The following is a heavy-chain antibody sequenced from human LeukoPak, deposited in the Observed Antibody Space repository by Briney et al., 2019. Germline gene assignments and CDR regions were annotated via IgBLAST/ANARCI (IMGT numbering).Heavy chain of an antibody. CDR2: ISYDGSNK. J-gene: IGHJ4*02. V-gene: IGHV3-30*04. D-gene: IGHD3-9*01. CDR3: ARGGGYFDWLLIDY. CDR1: GFTFSSYA. Sequence: GGSLRLSCAASGFTFSSYAMHWVRQAPGKGLEWVAVISYDGSNKYYADSVKGRFTISRDNSKNTLYLQMNSLRAEDTAVYYCARGGGYFDWLLIDYWGQGTPVTVSS.